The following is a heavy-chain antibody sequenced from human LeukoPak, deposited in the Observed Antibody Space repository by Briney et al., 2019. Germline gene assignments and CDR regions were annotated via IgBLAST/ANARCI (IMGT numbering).Heavy chain of an antibody. CDR3: ARHRAYSSSSPFDY. CDR2: IYYTGST. V-gene: IGHV4-59*08. D-gene: IGHD6-6*01. Sequence: PSQTLSLTCSVSGGSISSLYWSWIRQPPGKGLEWIGYIYYTGSTNYNPSLKSRVTMFVDMSKNQFSLRLSSVTAADTAVYYCARHRAYSSSSPFDYWGQGTLVTVSS. CDR1: GGSISSLY. J-gene: IGHJ4*02.